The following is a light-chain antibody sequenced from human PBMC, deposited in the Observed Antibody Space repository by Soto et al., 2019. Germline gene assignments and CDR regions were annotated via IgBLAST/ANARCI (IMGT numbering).Light chain of an antibody. CDR1: QDITNY. V-gene: IGKV1-27*01. J-gene: IGKJ4*01. CDR3: QEYKNAPLT. Sequence: DIQMTQSPSSLSASVGDRVTITCRASQDITNYLAWYQQKPGKVPKLLIYTASSLQSGVPSRFGGSGSGTDFTLTISSLQPEDVATYYCQEYKNAPLTFGGGTKVDVK. CDR2: TAS.